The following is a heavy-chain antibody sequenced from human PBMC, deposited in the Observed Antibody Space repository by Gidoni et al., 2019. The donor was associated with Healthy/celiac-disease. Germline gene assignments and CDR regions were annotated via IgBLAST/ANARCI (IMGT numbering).Heavy chain of an antibody. D-gene: IGHD6-25*01. V-gene: IGHV2-70*15. CDR1: GFSLRTSGMC. CDR3: ARIRQRVPDY. Sequence: QVTLRESGPALVKPTQTLTLTCTFSGFSLRTSGMCVSWIRQPPGKALEWLARIDWDDDKSYSTSLKTRRTISKDTSKNQLVLTMTNMDPVDTATYYCARIRQRVPDYWGQGTLVTVSS. CDR2: IDWDDDK. J-gene: IGHJ4*02.